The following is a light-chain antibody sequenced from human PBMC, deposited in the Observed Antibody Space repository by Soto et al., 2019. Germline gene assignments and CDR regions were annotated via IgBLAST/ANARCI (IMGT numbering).Light chain of an antibody. J-gene: IGKJ2*01. CDR1: HSIVIY. V-gene: IGKV1-39*01. Sequence: DIQMTQSPSSLSASVGDRVSITCRTSHSIVIYLNWYXXXXXXARXXHMYAAXSLQSGVPSRFSGSESGTHFTLTISSLQPEDFATYYCQHTYSTPYTFGQGTKVDIK. CDR3: QHTYSTPYT. CDR2: AAX.